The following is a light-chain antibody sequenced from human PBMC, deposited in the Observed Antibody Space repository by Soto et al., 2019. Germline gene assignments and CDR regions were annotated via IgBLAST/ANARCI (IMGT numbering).Light chain of an antibody. CDR1: QSITIY. CDR3: QQSYSIPQT. V-gene: IGKV1-39*01. CDR2: AAS. Sequence: DIQMTQSPSSLSAAVGDRFTITCLASQSITIYVNWYQQKPGKAPNLLIYAASSLQSGVPSRFSGSESGTDFTLTISSLQPEDFATYYCQQSYSIPQTFGQGTKVDI. J-gene: IGKJ1*01.